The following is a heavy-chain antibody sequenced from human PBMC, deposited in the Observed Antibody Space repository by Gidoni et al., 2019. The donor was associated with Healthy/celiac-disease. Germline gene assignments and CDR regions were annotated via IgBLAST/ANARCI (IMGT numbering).Heavy chain of an antibody. V-gene: IGHV4-59*08. CDR2: IYYSGST. D-gene: IGHD2-15*01. CDR3: ARRRGYCSGGSCYSYFDY. Sequence: QVQLQESGPGLVKPWETLSLTCTVSGGSISSYYWSWIRQPPGKGLECIGYIYYSGSTNYNPSLNSRVTLSVDSSKNPSSLKLSSVTAADTAVYYCARRRGYCSGGSCYSYFDYWGQGTLVTVSS. J-gene: IGHJ4*02. CDR1: GGSISSYY.